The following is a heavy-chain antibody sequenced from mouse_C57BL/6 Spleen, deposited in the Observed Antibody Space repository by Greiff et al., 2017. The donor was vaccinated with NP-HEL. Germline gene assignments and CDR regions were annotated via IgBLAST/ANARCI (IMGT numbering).Heavy chain of an antibody. CDR1: GFTFSSYG. V-gene: IGHV5-6*01. CDR2: ISSGGSYT. CDR3: ARPLYYGKSGMDY. D-gene: IGHD2-1*01. J-gene: IGHJ4*01. Sequence: EVQVVESGGDLVKPGGSLKLSCAASGFTFSSYGMSWVRQTPDKRLEWVATISSGGSYTYYPDSVKGRFTISRDNAKNTLYLQMSSLKSEDTAMYYCARPLYYGKSGMDYWGQGTSVTVSS.